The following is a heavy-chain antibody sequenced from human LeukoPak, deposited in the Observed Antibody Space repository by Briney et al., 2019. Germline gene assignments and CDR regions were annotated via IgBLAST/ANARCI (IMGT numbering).Heavy chain of an antibody. CDR1: GFTVSSNS. D-gene: IGHD5-18*01. CDR3: ATYVDTVRYDAFDV. J-gene: IGHJ3*01. CDR2: IYSGGNT. Sequence: PGGSLRLSCTVSGFTVSSNSWSWVRQAPGKGLEWVSFIYSGGNTHYSDSVKGRFTISRDNARNTLFLQMNSLRAEDAAVYYCATYVDTVRYDAFDVWGQGTMVTVSS. V-gene: IGHV3-53*01.